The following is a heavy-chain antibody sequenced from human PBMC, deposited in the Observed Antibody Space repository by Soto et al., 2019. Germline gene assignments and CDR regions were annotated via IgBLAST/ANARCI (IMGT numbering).Heavy chain of an antibody. J-gene: IGHJ5*02. Sequence: SETLSLTCTVSGGSISSYYWSWIRQPPGKGLEWIGYIYYSGSTNYNPSLKSRVTISVDTSKNQFSLKLSSVTAADTAVYYCARDRDNWNRNWFDPWGQGTLVTVS. CDR2: IYYSGST. CDR1: GGSISSYY. CDR3: ARDRDNWNRNWFDP. D-gene: IGHD1-20*01. V-gene: IGHV4-59*01.